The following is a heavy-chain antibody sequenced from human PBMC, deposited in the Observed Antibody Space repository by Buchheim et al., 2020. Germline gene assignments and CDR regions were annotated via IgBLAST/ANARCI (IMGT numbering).Heavy chain of an antibody. Sequence: QVQLQESGPGLVKPSQTLSLTCTVSGGSISSGDYYWSWIRQPPGKGLEWIGYIYYSGSTYYNPSLKSRVTISVDTSNNQFPLKLSSVTAADTAVYYCARDSSLAYCGGDRCRGGMDVWGQGTT. V-gene: IGHV4-30-4*01. CDR1: GGSISSGDYY. CDR2: IYYSGST. CDR3: ARDSSLAYCGGDRCRGGMDV. J-gene: IGHJ6*02. D-gene: IGHD2-21*02.